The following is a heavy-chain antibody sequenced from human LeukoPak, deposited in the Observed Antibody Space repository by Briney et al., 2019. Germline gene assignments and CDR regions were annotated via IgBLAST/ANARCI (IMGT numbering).Heavy chain of an antibody. Sequence: GGSLRLSCAASGFTFSSYSMNWVRQAPGKGLEWVSYISSSSSTIYYADSVKGRFTISRDNAKNSLYLQMNSLRAEDTAVYYCASYYGWELTRIDYWGQGTLVTVSS. V-gene: IGHV3-48*04. D-gene: IGHD1-26*01. CDR1: GFTFSSYS. CDR3: ASYYGWELTRIDY. CDR2: ISSSSSTI. J-gene: IGHJ4*02.